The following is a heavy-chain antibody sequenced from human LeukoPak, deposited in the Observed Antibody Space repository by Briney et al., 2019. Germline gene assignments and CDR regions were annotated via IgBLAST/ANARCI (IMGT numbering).Heavy chain of an antibody. CDR1: GASFNSDDQY. CDR2: IHPSGML. J-gene: IGHJ4*02. Sequence: PSETLSLTCTVSGASFNSDDQYWNWIRQSPGKGLESIRSIHPSGMLNNNPSLESRVTMSRDTSNNQFSLNLNSVTAADTAVYFCSRGLDSRKLGYWGQGILVTVSS. CDR3: SRGLDSRKLGY. V-gene: IGHV4-31*03. D-gene: IGHD3-22*01.